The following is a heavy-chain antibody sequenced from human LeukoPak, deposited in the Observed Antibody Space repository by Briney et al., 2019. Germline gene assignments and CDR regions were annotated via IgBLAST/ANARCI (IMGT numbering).Heavy chain of an antibody. D-gene: IGHD3-22*01. CDR2: IYHSGST. Sequence: SETLSLTCAVSGYSISSGYYWGWIRQPPGKGLEWIGSIYHSGSTYYNPSLKSRVTISVDTSKNQFSLKLSSVTAADTAVYYCAGPTYYYDSSGSFGAFDIWGQGTMVTVSS. V-gene: IGHV4-38-2*01. J-gene: IGHJ3*02. CDR1: GYSISSGYY. CDR3: AGPTYYYDSSGSFGAFDI.